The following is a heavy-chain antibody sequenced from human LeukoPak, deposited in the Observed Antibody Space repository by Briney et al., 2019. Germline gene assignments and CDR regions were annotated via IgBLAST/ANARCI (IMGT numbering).Heavy chain of an antibody. CDR2: INTNTGNP. J-gene: IGHJ6*04. Sequence: ASVKVSCKASGYTFTSYAMNWVRQAPGQGLEWMGWINTNTGNPTYAQGFTGRFVFSLDTSVSTAYLQISSLKAEDTAVYYCARDPVQTYYYDSSGEWDVWGKGTTVTVSS. CDR3: ARDPVQTYYYDSSGEWDV. D-gene: IGHD3-22*01. CDR1: GYTFTSYA. V-gene: IGHV7-4-1*02.